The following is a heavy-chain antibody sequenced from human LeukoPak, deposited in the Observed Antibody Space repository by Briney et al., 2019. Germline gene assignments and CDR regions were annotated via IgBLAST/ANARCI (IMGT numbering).Heavy chain of an antibody. CDR1: GFTFSNSW. J-gene: IGHJ4*02. D-gene: IGHD5-24*01. Sequence: QPGGSLRLSCIASGFTFSNSWMTWVRQAPGKGLEWVANIKEDGSDKQYVGSVKDRFIISRDNTKNSLFLQMNSLRDDDTALYYCARGWATIPDWGQGSLVIVSS. CDR2: IKEDGSDK. V-gene: IGHV3-7*01. CDR3: ARGWATIPD.